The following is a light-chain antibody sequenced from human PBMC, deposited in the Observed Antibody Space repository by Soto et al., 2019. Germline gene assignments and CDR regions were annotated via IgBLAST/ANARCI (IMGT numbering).Light chain of an antibody. CDR3: QQYVTSSPRT. CDR1: HTISSSY. V-gene: IGKV3-20*01. J-gene: IGKJ1*01. CDR2: GTS. Sequence: EIVWSQSPGTLSLSAGERATLSCRASHTISSSYLAWYQQKPGQAPRLLMYGTSRRATGIPDRFSGSGSGTDFTLTITRLEPEDFAVYYCQQYVTSSPRTFGQGTKVDIK.